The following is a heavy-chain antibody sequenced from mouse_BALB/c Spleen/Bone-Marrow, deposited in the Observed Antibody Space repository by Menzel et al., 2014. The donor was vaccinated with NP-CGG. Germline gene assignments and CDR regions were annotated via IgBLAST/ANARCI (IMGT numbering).Heavy chain of an antibody. CDR3: ARGREAMDY. J-gene: IGHJ4*01. V-gene: IGHV14-1*02. CDR1: GFNIKDYY. CDR2: IDPENGNT. Sequence: EVQLQQSGAELVRPGALVKLSCKASGFNIKDYYMHWVKQRPEQGLEWIGWIDPENGNTIYDPKFQGKASITADTSSNTAYLQLSSLTSEDTAVYYCARGREAMDYCGQGTSVTVSS.